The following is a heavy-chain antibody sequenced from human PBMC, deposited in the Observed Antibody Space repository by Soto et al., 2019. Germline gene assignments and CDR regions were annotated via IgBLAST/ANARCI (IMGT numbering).Heavy chain of an antibody. CDR1: GFTFSTYS. CDR2: ISSSSSYI. D-gene: IGHD3-22*01. CDR3: ARYDSSGYYWPYYYYGMDV. V-gene: IGHV3-21*01. Sequence: EVQLVESGGGLVTPGGSLRLSCAASGFTFSTYSMNWVRQAPGKGLEWVSSISSSSSYIYYADSVKGRFTISRDNAKNSLYLQMNSLRAEDTAVYYCARYDSSGYYWPYYYYGMDVWGQGTTVTVSS. J-gene: IGHJ6*02.